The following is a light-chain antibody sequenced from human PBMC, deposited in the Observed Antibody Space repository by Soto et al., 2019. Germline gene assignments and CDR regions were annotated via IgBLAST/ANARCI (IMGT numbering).Light chain of an antibody. J-gene: IGKJ3*01. CDR3: QQSSDWPT. V-gene: IGKV3-11*01. CDR2: DAS. CDR1: QSVSSY. Sequence: EIVLTQSPATLSLSPGERATLSCRASQSVSSYVAWYQQKPGQAPRLLIYDASNRAAGTPARFSGSGSGTDFTITISSLEPEDFAVYCCQQSSDWPTFGPGTKVDIK.